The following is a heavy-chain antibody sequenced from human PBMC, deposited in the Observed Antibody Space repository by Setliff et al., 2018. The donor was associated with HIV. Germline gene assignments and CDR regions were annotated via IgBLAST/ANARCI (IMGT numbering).Heavy chain of an antibody. D-gene: IGHD2-15*01. J-gene: IGHJ4*01. Sequence: GVLRLSCAASEFTFNTYAMSWVRQAPGKGLEWVSVISGSGGSTFYADSVKGRFTISRDNSKNTLYLLMNGLRVEDTAVYYCAKDGISGGAYPPYYFDYWGHGTLVTVSS. CDR2: ISGSGGST. V-gene: IGHV3-23*01. CDR1: EFTFNTYA. CDR3: AKDGISGGAYPPYYFDY.